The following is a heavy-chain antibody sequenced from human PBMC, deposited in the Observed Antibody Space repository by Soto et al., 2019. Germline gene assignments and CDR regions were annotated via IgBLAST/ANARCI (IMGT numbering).Heavy chain of an antibody. V-gene: IGHV1-3*01. D-gene: IGHD1-26*01. CDR3: ARDRAGAQYGLDV. Sequence: ASVKVSCKASGYTFTSYAMHWVRQAPGQRLEWMGWINAGNSDTTYSQKFQGRVTITSDTSASTAYMELTSLRSEDTAVYYCARDRAGAQYGLDVWGQGTTVTVSS. J-gene: IGHJ6*02. CDR1: GYTFTSYA. CDR2: INAGNSDT.